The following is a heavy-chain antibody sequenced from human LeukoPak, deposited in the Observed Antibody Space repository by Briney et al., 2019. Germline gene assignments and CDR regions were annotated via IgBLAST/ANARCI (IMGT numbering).Heavy chain of an antibody. Sequence: GESLKISCKGSGYSFTSYWIGWVRPMPGKGLEWMGIIYPGDSDTRYSPSFQGQVTISADKSISTAYLQWSSLKASDTAIYYCARQRPNIAAADYYYGMDVWGQGTTVTVPS. CDR3: ARQRPNIAAADYYYGMDV. J-gene: IGHJ6*02. CDR2: IYPGDSDT. V-gene: IGHV5-51*01. CDR1: GYSFTSYW. D-gene: IGHD6-13*01.